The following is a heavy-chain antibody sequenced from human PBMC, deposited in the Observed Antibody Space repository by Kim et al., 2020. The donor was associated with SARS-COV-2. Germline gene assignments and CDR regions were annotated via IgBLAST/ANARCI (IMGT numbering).Heavy chain of an antibody. J-gene: IGHJ6*02. D-gene: IGHD1-1*01. V-gene: IGHV3-30*18. CDR1: GFTFSSYG. Sequence: GGSLRLSCAASGFTFSSYGMHWVRQAPGKGLEWVAVISYDGSNKYYADSVKGRFTISRDNSKNTLYLQMNSLRAEDTAVYYCAKDLEEVPERGVYYYYYYGMDVWGQGTTVTVSS. CDR3: AKDLEEVPERGVYYYYYYGMDV. CDR2: ISYDGSNK.